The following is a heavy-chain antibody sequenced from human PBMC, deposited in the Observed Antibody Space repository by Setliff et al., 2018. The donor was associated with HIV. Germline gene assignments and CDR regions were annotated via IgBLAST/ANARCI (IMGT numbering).Heavy chain of an antibody. CDR1: GYTFTGYY. CDR2: IIPILGVA. CDR3: VTGEGLRF. V-gene: IGHV1-2*02. Sequence: ASVKVSCKASGYTFTGYYMRWVRQAPGQGLDWMGRIIPILGVANYAQKFQGRVTMTTATSSDTAYLYLSSLRSEDTAVYYCVTGEGLRFWGQGTLVTVSS. D-gene: IGHD2-15*01. J-gene: IGHJ4*02.